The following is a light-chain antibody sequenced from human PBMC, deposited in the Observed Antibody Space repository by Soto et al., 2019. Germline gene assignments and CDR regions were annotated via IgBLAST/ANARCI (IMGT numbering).Light chain of an antibody. CDR2: EVS. CDR1: SSDVGSYNL. J-gene: IGLJ1*01. CDR3: CSYAGSSTPPYN. Sequence: QSALTQPASVSGSPGQSITISCTGTSSDVGSYNLVSWYQQHPGKAPKLMIYEVSKRPSGVSNRFSGSKSGNTASLTISGLQAEDEADYYCCSYAGSSTPPYNFGTGTKVTV. V-gene: IGLV2-23*02.